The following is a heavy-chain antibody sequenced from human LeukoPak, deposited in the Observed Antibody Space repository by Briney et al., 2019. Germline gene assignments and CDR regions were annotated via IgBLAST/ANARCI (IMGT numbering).Heavy chain of an antibody. Sequence: SETLSLTCTVSGGSISSYYWSWIRQPPGKGLEWIGYIYYSGSTNYNPSLKSRVTISVDTSKNQFSLKLSSVTAADTAVYYCARTDRPDLLGLDYYYYMDVWGKGTTVTVSS. D-gene: IGHD3/OR15-3a*01. V-gene: IGHV4-59*01. J-gene: IGHJ6*03. CDR3: ARTDRPDLLGLDYYYYMDV. CDR2: IYYSGST. CDR1: GGSISSYY.